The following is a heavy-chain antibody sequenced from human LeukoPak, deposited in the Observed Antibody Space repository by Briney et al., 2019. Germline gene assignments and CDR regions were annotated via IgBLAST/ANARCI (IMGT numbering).Heavy chain of an antibody. CDR2: ISSSGSNI. CDR3: ARRGQGGFYFDY. Sequence: GGSLRLSCAASGFTFSSYEMSRVRQAPGKGLEWVSYISSSGSNIYYADSVKGRFIISRGNAKNSLYLQMNSLRAEDTAVYYCARRGQGGFYFDYWGQGTLVTVSS. D-gene: IGHD3-16*01. J-gene: IGHJ4*02. CDR1: GFTFSSYE. V-gene: IGHV3-48*03.